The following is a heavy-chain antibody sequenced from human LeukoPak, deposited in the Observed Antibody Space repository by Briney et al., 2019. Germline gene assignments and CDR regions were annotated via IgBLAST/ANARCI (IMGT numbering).Heavy chain of an antibody. V-gene: IGHV4-34*01. J-gene: IGHJ4*02. CDR3: ARGKRGKGLKTYYYHSSGYWPIDY. CDR2: INHSAST. D-gene: IGHD3-22*01. CDR1: GGSFSGYY. Sequence: PLETLSLTCAVYGGSFSGYYWSWIRQPPGKGLEWIGEINHSASTNYNPSLKSRVTISVDTSKNQFSLKLSSVTAADTAVYYCARGKRGKGLKTYYYHSSGYWPIDYWGQGTLVPVSS.